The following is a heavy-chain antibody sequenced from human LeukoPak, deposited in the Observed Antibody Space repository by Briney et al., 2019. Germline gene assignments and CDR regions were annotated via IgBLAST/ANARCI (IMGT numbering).Heavy chain of an antibody. CDR3: ARGRYCGSTSCPPGPY. CDR2: INHGGST. D-gene: IGHD2-2*01. J-gene: IGHJ4*02. Sequence: SETLSLTCAVYGGSFSGYSWTWIRQPPGKGLEWIGEINHGGSTNYNPSFKSRVTISVDTSKNQFSLNLNSVTAADTAVYYCARGRYCGSTSCPPGPYWGQGTLVTVSS. CDR1: GGSFSGYS. V-gene: IGHV4-34*01.